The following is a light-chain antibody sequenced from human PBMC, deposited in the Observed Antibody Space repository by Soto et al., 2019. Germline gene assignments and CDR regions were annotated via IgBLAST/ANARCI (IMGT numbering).Light chain of an antibody. CDR3: QQYGNSPPIT. V-gene: IGKV3-20*01. CDR2: GVS. CDR1: QGASRGY. Sequence: IGLSPSPISGFCSXVDRTTLAXXXXQGASRGYLAWYHQKPGRAPRLLIYGVSSRATGISDRFSGSGSGTDFTLTISRLEPEDFGIYYCQQYGNSPPITFGQGTRLEIK. J-gene: IGKJ5*01.